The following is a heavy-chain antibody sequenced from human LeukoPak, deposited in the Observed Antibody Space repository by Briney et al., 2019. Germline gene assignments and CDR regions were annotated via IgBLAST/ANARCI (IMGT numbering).Heavy chain of an antibody. V-gene: IGHV3-7*01. Sequence: GGSLRLSCAVSGFTFSSYWMNWVRQAPGKGPEWVANIKPDGSEKKYVESVKGRFTISRDNAKNSLYLQMNSLRDDDTAVYYCARGASVNVFDIWGQGTMVTVSS. CDR2: IKPDGSEK. CDR3: ARGASVNVFDI. D-gene: IGHD4-17*01. J-gene: IGHJ3*02. CDR1: GFTFSSYW.